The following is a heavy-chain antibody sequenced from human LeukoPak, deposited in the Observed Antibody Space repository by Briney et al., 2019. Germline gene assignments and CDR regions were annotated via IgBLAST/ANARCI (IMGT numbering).Heavy chain of an antibody. CDR3: ARIVVPAASYYYYGMDV. CDR2: IYSGGST. Sequence: PGGSLRLSCAASGFTVSSNYMSWVRQAPGKGLEWVSVIYSGGSTYYADSVKGRFTISRDNSKNTLYLQMNSLRAEDTAVYYCARIVVPAASYYYYGMDVWGQGTTVTVSS. V-gene: IGHV3-53*05. J-gene: IGHJ6*02. D-gene: IGHD2-2*01. CDR1: GFTVSSNY.